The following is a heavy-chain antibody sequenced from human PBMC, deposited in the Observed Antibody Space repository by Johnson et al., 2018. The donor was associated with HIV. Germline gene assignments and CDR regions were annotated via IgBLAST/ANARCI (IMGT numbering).Heavy chain of an antibody. CDR2: TRNKANSYTP. Sequence: VQLVESGGGVVQPGRSLRLSCAASGFTFSDHYMDWVRQAPGKGLEWVGRTRNKANSYTPEYAASVKGRFTISRDDSKHTLYLQMNSLTTEDTAVYYCTTAIVIDAFDIWGQGTMVTVSS. D-gene: IGHD3-16*02. J-gene: IGHJ3*02. CDR3: TTAIVIDAFDI. V-gene: IGHV3-72*01. CDR1: GFTFSDHY.